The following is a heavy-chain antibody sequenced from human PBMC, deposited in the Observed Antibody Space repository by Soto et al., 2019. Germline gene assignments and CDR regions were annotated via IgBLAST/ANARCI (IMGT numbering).Heavy chain of an antibody. J-gene: IGHJ3*02. CDR3: AIPGGYGDYEGAFDI. CDR1: GGSISSYY. Sequence: PSETLSLTCTVSGGSISSYYWSWIRQPPGKGLEWIGYIYYSGSTNYNPSLKSRVTISVDTSKNQFSLKLSSVTAADTAVYYCAIPGGYGDYEGAFDIWGQGTMVTVSS. CDR2: IYYSGST. V-gene: IGHV4-59*08. D-gene: IGHD4-17*01.